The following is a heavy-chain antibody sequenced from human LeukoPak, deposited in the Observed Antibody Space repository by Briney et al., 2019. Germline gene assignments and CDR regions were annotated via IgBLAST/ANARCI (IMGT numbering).Heavy chain of an antibody. J-gene: IGHJ6*02. D-gene: IGHD5-18*01. V-gene: IGHV3-30*04. CDR1: GFSFSGYD. CDR3: ARGVGSYGYAYYYGLDV. CDR2: MSCNGKNE. Sequence: GRSLKLSCAASGFSFSGYDMNWVRQTPGKGLQWLAVMSCNGKNENYADSVKGRFTISRDNSENMLYLQMNSLRPEDTGVYYCARGVGSYGYAYYYGLDVWGRGTMVTVSS.